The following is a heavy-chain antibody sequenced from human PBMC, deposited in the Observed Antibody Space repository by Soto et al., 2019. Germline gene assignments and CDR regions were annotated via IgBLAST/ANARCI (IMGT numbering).Heavy chain of an antibody. CDR1: GGTFSSYA. Sequence: QVQLVQSGAEVKKPGSSVKVSCKASGGTFSSYAISWVRQAPGQGLEWMGGIIPIFGTANYAQKFQARVTTTADESKSTAYMELSSLRSEDTAVYYCARVLGYCSGGRCYPQSGNYFDSWGQGSLVTVSS. CDR3: ARVLGYCSGGRCYPQSGNYFDS. J-gene: IGHJ4*02. CDR2: IIPIFGTA. D-gene: IGHD2-15*01. V-gene: IGHV1-69*01.